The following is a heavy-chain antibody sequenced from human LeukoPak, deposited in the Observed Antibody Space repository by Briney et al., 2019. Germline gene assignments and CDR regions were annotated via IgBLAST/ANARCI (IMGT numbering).Heavy chain of an antibody. Sequence: SCKASGGTFSDEYMSWIRQAPGKGLEWVSYISNSGSYTNYADSVKGRFTISRDNAKNSLYLQMNSLRAEDTAVYYCARSRGAGPGAYFDYWGQGTLITVSS. CDR2: ISNSGSYT. D-gene: IGHD6-19*01. V-gene: IGHV3-11*03. J-gene: IGHJ4*02. CDR3: ARSRGAGPGAYFDY. CDR1: GGTFSDEY.